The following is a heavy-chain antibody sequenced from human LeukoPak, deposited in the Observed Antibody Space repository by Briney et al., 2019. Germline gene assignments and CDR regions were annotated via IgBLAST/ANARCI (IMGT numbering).Heavy chain of an antibody. CDR2: VNPNSGDT. Sequence: ASVKVSCKASGYTFTGYYLHWVRQAPGQGLEWMGCVNPNSGDTNYAQKFQGSVTMTRDTSVSTVYMELSSLRSEDTAIYYCAREGRGVPGAIAAVKGFDYWGQGTLVTVSS. CDR1: GYTFTGYY. D-gene: IGHD6-13*01. CDR3: AREGRGVPGAIAAVKGFDY. J-gene: IGHJ4*02. V-gene: IGHV1-2*02.